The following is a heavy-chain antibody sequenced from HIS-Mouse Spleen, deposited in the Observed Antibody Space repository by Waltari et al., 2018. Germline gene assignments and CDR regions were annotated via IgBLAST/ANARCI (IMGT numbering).Heavy chain of an antibody. CDR3: AREIPYSSSWYDWYFDL. V-gene: IGHV4-39*07. CDR1: GGSISSSSYY. Sequence: QLQLQESGPGLVKPSETLSLTCTVSGGSISSSSYYWGWIRQPPGKGLEWSGSIYYRGSTYYKPSLKSRVTISVDTSKNQFSLKLSSVTAADTAVYYCAREIPYSSSWYDWYFDLWGRGTLVTVSS. J-gene: IGHJ2*01. D-gene: IGHD6-13*01. CDR2: IYYRGST.